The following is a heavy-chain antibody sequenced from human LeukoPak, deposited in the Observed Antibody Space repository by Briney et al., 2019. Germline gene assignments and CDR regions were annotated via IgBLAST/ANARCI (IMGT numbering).Heavy chain of an antibody. D-gene: IGHD3-3*01. Sequence: TGGSLRLSCVASGFIFSRYWMSWVRQAPGKGLEWVAYIKDDGNEQYYVDSVRGRFTIFRDNAKNSLYLQMNSLRVEDTAMYYCARDPYFDAFDMWGQGTMVTVSS. CDR2: IKDDGNEQ. J-gene: IGHJ3*02. CDR1: GFIFSRYW. CDR3: ARDPYFDAFDM. V-gene: IGHV3-7*01.